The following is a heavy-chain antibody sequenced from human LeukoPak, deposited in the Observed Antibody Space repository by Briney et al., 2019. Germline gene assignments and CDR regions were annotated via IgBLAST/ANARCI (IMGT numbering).Heavy chain of an antibody. V-gene: IGHV5-51*01. D-gene: IGHD5-18*01. Sequence: GESLKISCKGSGYRFTSSCSGWVRQMPGKGLEWMGIIYPGDSDTRYSPSFQGKVTISADKSISTAYLQWSSLKASDTAMYYCARHVDTAMVFDYWGQGTLVTVSS. CDR1: GYRFTSSC. J-gene: IGHJ4*02. CDR3: ARHVDTAMVFDY. CDR2: IYPGDSDT.